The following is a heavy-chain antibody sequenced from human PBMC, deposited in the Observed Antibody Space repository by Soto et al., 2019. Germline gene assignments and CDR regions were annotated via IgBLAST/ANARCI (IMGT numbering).Heavy chain of an antibody. V-gene: IGHV3-15*07. CDR3: TTDSPVAGGGPL. D-gene: IGHD6-19*01. J-gene: IGHJ4*02. Sequence: EVQLVESGGGLVKPGGSLRLSCAASGFTFSEAWMNWVRQAPGKGLEWVGRIKSKAAGGTTDYVAPVKGRFTISRDDSTNTLFLQTNSLKPEDTAVYYCTTDSPVAGGGPLWGQGNRVTVPS. CDR1: GFTFSEAW. CDR2: IKSKAAGGTT.